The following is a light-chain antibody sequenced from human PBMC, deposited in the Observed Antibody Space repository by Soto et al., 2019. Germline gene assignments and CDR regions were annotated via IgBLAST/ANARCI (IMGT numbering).Light chain of an antibody. CDR2: DAS. CDR3: QQYNFWPPLT. V-gene: IGKV3-15*01. J-gene: IGKJ4*01. CDR1: QSVNIN. Sequence: EIVMTQSPATLSVSPGERATLSCRASQSVNINLAWYRQKPGQAPRLLITDASTRATGVPARFSGIGSWTEFTLTISSLQSEDSGIYYCQQYNFWPPLTFGGGTKVEIK.